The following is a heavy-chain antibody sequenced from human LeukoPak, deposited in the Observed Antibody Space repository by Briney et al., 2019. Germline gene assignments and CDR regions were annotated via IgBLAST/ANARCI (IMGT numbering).Heavy chain of an antibody. Sequence: GASVKVSCKASGGTFSSYAISWLRQAPGQGLEWMGGIIPIFGTANYAQKFQGRVTITADESTSTAYMELSSLRSEDTAVYYCAIWLGPSYYYYYMDVWGKGTTVTVSS. CDR2: IIPIFGTA. CDR3: AIWLGPSYYYYYMDV. J-gene: IGHJ6*03. CDR1: GGTFSSYA. D-gene: IGHD5-12*01. V-gene: IGHV1-69*13.